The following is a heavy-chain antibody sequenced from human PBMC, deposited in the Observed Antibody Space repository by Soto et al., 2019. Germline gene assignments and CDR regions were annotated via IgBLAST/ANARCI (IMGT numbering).Heavy chain of an antibody. CDR1: GGSISSGGYY. V-gene: IGHV4-31*03. CDR2: IYYSGST. Sequence: QVQLQESGPGLVKPSQTLSLTCTVSGGSISSGGYYWSWIRQHPGKGLEWIGYIYYSGSTYYNPSLKSRVTISVDTSKNQFSLKLSSVTAADTAVYYCARGPPSSCSGGSCYSFDYWGQGTLVTVSS. J-gene: IGHJ4*02. CDR3: ARGPPSSCSGGSCYSFDY. D-gene: IGHD2-15*01.